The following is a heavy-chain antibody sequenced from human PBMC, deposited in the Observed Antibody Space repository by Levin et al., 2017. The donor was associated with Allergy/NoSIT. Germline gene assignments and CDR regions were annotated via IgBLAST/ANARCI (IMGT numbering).Heavy chain of an antibody. Sequence: SGPTLVKPTQTLTLTCTFSGFSLSTSGMCVSWIRQPPGKALEWLARIDWDDDKYYSTSLKTRLTISKDTSKNQVVLTMTNMDPVDTATYYCARIQVGGQQLSLHAFDIWGQGTMVTVSS. CDR2: IDWDDDK. J-gene: IGHJ3*02. V-gene: IGHV2-70*11. CDR1: GFSLSTSGMC. CDR3: ARIQVGGQQLSLHAFDI. D-gene: IGHD6-13*01.